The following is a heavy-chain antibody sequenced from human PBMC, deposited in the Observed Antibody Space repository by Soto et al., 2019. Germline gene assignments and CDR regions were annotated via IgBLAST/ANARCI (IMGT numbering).Heavy chain of an antibody. CDR3: ARETDSPASRLDYYGMDV. Sequence: ASVKVSCKASGCTFTGYYMHWVRQAPGQGLEWMGWINPNSGGTNYAQKFQGRVTMTRDTSISTAYMELSRLRSDDTAVYYCARETDSPASRLDYYGMDVWGQGTTVTVSS. CDR2: INPNSGGT. V-gene: IGHV1-2*02. D-gene: IGHD6-25*01. J-gene: IGHJ6*02. CDR1: GCTFTGYY.